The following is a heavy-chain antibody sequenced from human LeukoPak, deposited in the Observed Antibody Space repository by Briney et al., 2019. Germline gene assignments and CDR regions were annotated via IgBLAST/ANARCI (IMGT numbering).Heavy chain of an antibody. J-gene: IGHJ4*02. CDR3: ARIYSGYDNPFDY. CDR1: GFTFRIYT. V-gene: IGHV3-21*01. D-gene: IGHD5-12*01. CDR2: ISSSGSSM. Sequence: TGRSLRLSCAASGFTFRIYTMTWVRQAPGKGLEWVSSISSSGSSMYYADSVKGRFTISRANAENSLYLQMNSLRAEDTAVYYCARIYSGYDNPFDYWGQGALVTVSA.